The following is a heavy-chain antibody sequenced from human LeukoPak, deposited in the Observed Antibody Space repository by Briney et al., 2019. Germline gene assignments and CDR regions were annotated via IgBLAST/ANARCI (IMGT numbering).Heavy chain of an antibody. CDR2: IYSGGST. Sequence: PGGSLRLSCAASGFTVSSNYMSWVRQAPGKGLEWVSVIYSGGSTYYADSVKGRFTISRDNSKNTLYLQMNSLRAEDTAIYYCAKAGSSGWSSSGGDYWGQGSVVTVSS. V-gene: IGHV3-53*01. CDR3: AKAGSSGWSSSGGDY. D-gene: IGHD6-19*01. CDR1: GFTVSSNY. J-gene: IGHJ4*02.